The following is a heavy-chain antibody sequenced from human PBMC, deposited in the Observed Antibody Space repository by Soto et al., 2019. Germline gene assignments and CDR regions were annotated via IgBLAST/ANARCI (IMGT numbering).Heavy chain of an antibody. V-gene: IGHV3-33*01. CDR3: ARDGVTKVVTHYFDY. CDR1: GFTFSSYG. J-gene: IGHJ4*02. CDR2: IWYDGSNK. Sequence: TGGSLRLSCAASGFTFSSYGMHWVRQAPGKGLEWVAVIWYDGSNKYYADSVKGRFTISRDNSKNTLYLQMNSLRAEDTAVYYCARDGVTKVVTHYFDYWGQGTLVTVSS. D-gene: IGHD4-17*01.